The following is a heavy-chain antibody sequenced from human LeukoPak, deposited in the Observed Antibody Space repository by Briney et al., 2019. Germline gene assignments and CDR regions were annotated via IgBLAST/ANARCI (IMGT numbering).Heavy chain of an antibody. V-gene: IGHV5-51*01. J-gene: IGHJ4*02. CDR3: ARTAAAGTDY. Sequence: GGPLKISGKGSGYSFTSYWIGWARPMPGKGLEWIGIIYPGDSDTRYSPSFQGHVTISADKSISTAYLQWSSLKASDTAMYYCARTAAAGTDYWGQGTLVTVSS. CDR1: GYSFTSYW. D-gene: IGHD6-13*01. CDR2: IYPGDSDT.